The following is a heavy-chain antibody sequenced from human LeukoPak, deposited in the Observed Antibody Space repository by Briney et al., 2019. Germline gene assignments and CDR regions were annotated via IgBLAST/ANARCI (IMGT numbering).Heavy chain of an antibody. Sequence: AGGSLRLSCAASGFTFSRYGMHWVRQAPGKGLEWVAFIRYDGSNKYYADSVKGRFTISRDNSKNTLYLQMNSLRAEDTAVYYCAKAAGGWDDRDYWGQGTLVSVSS. D-gene: IGHD3-16*01. J-gene: IGHJ4*02. CDR1: GFTFSRYG. CDR2: IRYDGSNK. CDR3: AKAAGGWDDRDY. V-gene: IGHV3-30*02.